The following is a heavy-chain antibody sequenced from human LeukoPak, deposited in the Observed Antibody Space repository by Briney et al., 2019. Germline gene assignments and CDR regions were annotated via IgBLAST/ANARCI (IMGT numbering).Heavy chain of an antibody. V-gene: IGHV3-49*04. CDR3: TRGDWLDY. Sequence: GGSLRLSCTASGFTFGDYAMSWVRQAPGKGLEWVGFIRSKAYGGTTEYAASVKGRFTMSRDDFKSIAYLQMNSLKTEDTAVYYCTRGDWLDYWGQGTMVTVSS. D-gene: IGHD3/OR15-3a*01. CDR1: GFTFGDYA. J-gene: IGHJ4*02. CDR2: IRSKAYGGTT.